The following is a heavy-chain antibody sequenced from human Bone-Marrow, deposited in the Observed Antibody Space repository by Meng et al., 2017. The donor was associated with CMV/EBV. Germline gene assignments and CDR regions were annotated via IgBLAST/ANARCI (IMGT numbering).Heavy chain of an antibody. CDR1: IGTLNQYS. J-gene: IGHJ4*02. Sequence: AVKVSFMVSIGTLNQYSVNWGRQVPGQGLQSMGGVIPMLRKAHHAQKFQGRTTISADESATPAYMDLSNLKSEDTAVDFCARRSGRWLRILDYWGQGTLVTVSS. D-gene: IGHD1-14*01. CDR2: VIPMLRKA. CDR3: ARRSGRWLRILDY. V-gene: IGHV1-69*13.